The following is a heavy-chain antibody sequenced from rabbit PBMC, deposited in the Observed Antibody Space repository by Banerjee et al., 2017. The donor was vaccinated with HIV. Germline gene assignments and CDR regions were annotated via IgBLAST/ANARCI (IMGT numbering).Heavy chain of an antibody. V-gene: IGHV1S45*01. CDR1: GFDFSSTYY. CDR3: ARELGDYYGMDL. CDR2: IGAGSSGIT. Sequence: QEQLEESGGGLVKPEGSLTLTCKASGFDFSSTYYMCWVRQAPGKGLEWIGCIGAGSSGITYYANWAKGRFTISKTSSTTVTLQMTSLTAADTATYFCARELGDYYGMDLWGQGTLVTVS. D-gene: IGHD4-1*01. J-gene: IGHJ6*01.